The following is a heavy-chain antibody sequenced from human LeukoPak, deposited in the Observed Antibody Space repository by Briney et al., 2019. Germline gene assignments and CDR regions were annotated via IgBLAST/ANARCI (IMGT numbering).Heavy chain of an antibody. CDR2: IKQDGSEK. D-gene: IGHD4-17*01. CDR3: ARLAYSDPYYFDS. Sequence: PGGSLRLSCAASGFTFSRGWMTWVRQSPGKGLEWVANIKQDGSEKYYVDSVKGRFTISRDNAKSSLYLQMNSLRAEDTAVYYCARLAYSDPYYFDSWGQGTLVTVSS. CDR1: GFTFSRGW. V-gene: IGHV3-7*05. J-gene: IGHJ4*02.